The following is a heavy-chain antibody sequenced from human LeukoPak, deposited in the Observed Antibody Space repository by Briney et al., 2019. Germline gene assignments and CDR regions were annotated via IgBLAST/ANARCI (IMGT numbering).Heavy chain of an antibody. Sequence: SQTLSLTCTVSGGSISSGDYYWSWIRQPPGKGLEWIGYIYYSGSTYYNPSLKSRVTISVDTSKNQFSLKPSSVTAADTAVYYCARDLGNSDAFDIWGQGTMVTVSS. J-gene: IGHJ3*02. CDR3: ARDLGNSDAFDI. CDR1: GGSISSGDYY. D-gene: IGHD1-1*01. CDR2: IYYSGST. V-gene: IGHV4-30-4*01.